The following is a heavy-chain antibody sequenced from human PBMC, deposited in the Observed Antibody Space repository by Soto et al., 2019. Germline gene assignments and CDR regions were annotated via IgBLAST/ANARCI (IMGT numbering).Heavy chain of an antibody. J-gene: IGHJ4*02. D-gene: IGHD3-3*01. CDR1: GGTFSSYA. CDR2: IIPIFGTA. Sequence: ASVKVSCKASGGTFSSYAISWVRQAPGQGLEWMGGIIPIFGTANYAQKFQGRVTITADESTSTAYMELSSLRSEDTAVYYCARGLSSWSGYQYYFDYWGQRTLVTVSS. CDR3: ARGLSSWSGYQYYFDY. V-gene: IGHV1-69*13.